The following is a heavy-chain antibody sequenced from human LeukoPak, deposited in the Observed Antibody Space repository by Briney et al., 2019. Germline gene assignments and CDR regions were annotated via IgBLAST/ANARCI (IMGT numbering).Heavy chain of an antibody. V-gene: IGHV4-59*01. CDR2: IYYSGST. Sequence: SGTLSLTCTVSGGSISSYYWSWIRQPPGKGLEWIGYIYYSGSTNYNPSLKSRVTISVDMSKNQFSLKLSSVTAADTAVYYCARYKYSGSSYYFDYWGQGTLVTVSS. CDR1: GGSISSYY. CDR3: ARYKYSGSSYYFDY. J-gene: IGHJ4*02. D-gene: IGHD1-26*01.